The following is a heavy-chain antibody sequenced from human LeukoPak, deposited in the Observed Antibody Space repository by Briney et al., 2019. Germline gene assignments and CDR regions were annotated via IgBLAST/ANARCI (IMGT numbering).Heavy chain of an antibody. J-gene: IGHJ3*02. CDR1: GGTFSSYA. V-gene: IGHV1-69*13. Sequence: SVKVSCKASGGTFSSYAISWVRQVPGQGLEWMGGIIPIFGTANYAQKFQGRVTITADESTSTAYMELSSLRSEDTAVYYCARGRRSYGGNSDAFDIWGQGTMVTVSS. D-gene: IGHD4-23*01. CDR3: ARGRRSYGGNSDAFDI. CDR2: IIPIFGTA.